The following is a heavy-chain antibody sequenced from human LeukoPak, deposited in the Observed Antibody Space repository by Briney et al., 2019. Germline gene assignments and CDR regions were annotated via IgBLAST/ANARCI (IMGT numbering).Heavy chain of an antibody. D-gene: IGHD4-17*01. CDR2: INPNSGGT. J-gene: IGHJ4*02. CDR3: ASGVTTSDYGDHVQPLPHDY. V-gene: IGHV1-2*02. CDR1: GYTFTGYY. Sequence: GASVKVSCKASGYTFTGYYMHWVRQAPGQGLEWMGWINPNSGGTNYAQRFQGRVTMTRDTSISTAYMELSGLRSDDTAVYYCASGVTTSDYGDHVQPLPHDYWGQGTLVTVSS.